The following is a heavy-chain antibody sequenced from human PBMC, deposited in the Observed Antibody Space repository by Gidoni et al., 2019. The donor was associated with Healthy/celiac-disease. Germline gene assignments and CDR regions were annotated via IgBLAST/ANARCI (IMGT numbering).Heavy chain of an antibody. CDR3: ARGGIEYYYGSGTPGVFDY. CDR1: GFTFSDYS. D-gene: IGHD3-10*01. V-gene: IGHV3-11*05. Sequence: QVQLVEPGGGLFTPGGSLRLSCAASGFTFSDYSMSWIRQAPGKGLEWVSYISSRRSDTNYADSVKGRFTISRDNAKNSLYLQRNSLRAEDTAVYYCARGGIEYYYGSGTPGVFDYWGQGTLVTVSS. CDR2: ISSRRSDT. J-gene: IGHJ4*02.